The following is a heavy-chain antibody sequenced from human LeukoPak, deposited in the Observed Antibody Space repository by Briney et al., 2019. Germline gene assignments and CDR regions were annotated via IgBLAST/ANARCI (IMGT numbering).Heavy chain of an antibody. D-gene: IGHD4-11*01. CDR1: GYTFTGYY. CDR3: ARDGRMTTVTTNYYYYYMDV. V-gene: IGHV1-2*02. J-gene: IGHJ6*03. CDR2: INPNSGGT. Sequence: ASVKVSCKASGYTFTGYYMHWVRQAPGQGLEWMGWINPNSGGTNYAQKFQGRVTMTRDTSISTAYMELSRLRSDDTAVYYCARDGRMTTVTTNYYYYYMDVWGKGTTVTVSS.